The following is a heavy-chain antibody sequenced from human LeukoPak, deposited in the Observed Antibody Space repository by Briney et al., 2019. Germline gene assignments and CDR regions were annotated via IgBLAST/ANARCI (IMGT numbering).Heavy chain of an antibody. V-gene: IGHV3-21*04. CDR1: VFTFSAYN. CDR2: TTTSSSYI. Sequence: GGSLRLSSADSVFTFSAYNMKTVRRSPGKGREWGLSTTTSSSYIFYADSVRGRFTISRDNAENSLYLQMNRLRAEDTAFYHCARVKGEGAHIDYWGQGTLVTVSS. J-gene: IGHJ4*02. D-gene: IGHD1-26*01. CDR3: ARVKGEGAHIDY.